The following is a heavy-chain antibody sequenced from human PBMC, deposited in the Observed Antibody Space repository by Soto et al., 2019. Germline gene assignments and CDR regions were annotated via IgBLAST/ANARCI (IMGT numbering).Heavy chain of an antibody. V-gene: IGHV4-39*01. CDR3: ARQPAYYYDSSGYYFDY. CDR2: IYYSGST. CDR1: GGSISSSSYY. J-gene: IGHJ4*02. Sequence: SETLSLTCTVSGGSISSSSYYWGWIRQPPGKGLEWIGSIYYSGSTYYNPSLKSRVTISVDTSKNQFSLKLSSVTAADTAVYYCARQPAYYYDSSGYYFDYWGQGTLVTVSS. D-gene: IGHD3-22*01.